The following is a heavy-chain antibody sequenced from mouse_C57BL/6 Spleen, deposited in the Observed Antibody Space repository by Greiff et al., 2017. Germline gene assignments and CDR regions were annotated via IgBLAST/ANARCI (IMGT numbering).Heavy chain of an antibody. CDR1: GYTFTDYY. V-gene: IGHV1-26*01. CDR3: ASDSSGYSFAY. CDR2: INPNNGGT. J-gene: IGHJ3*01. D-gene: IGHD3-2*02. Sequence: EVQLQQSGPELVKPGASVKISCKASGYTFTDYYMNWVKQSHGKSLEWIGDINPNNGGTSYNQKFKGKATLTVDKSSSTAYMELRSLTSEDSAVYYCASDSSGYSFAYWGQGTLVTVSA.